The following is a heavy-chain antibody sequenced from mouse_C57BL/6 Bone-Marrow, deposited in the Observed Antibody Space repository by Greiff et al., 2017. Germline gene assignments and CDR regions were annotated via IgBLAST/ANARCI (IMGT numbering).Heavy chain of an antibody. CDR2: IWRGGST. D-gene: IGHD2-3*01. CDR3: AKSPDGYPAWFAY. Sequence: VMLVESGPGLVQPSQSLSITCTVSGFSLTSYGVHWVRQSPGKGLEWLGVIWRGGSTDYNAAFMSRLSITKDNSKSQVFFKMNSLQADDTAIYYCAKSPDGYPAWFAYWGQGTLVTVSA. J-gene: IGHJ3*01. V-gene: IGHV2-5*01. CDR1: GFSLTSYG.